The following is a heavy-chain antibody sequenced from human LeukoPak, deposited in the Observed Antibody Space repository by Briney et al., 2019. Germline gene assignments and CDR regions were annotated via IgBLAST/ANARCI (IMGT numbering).Heavy chain of an antibody. Sequence: ASVKVSFKASGYTFTGYYMHWVRQAPGQGLEWMGRINPNSGGTNYAQKFQGRVTMTRDTSISTAYMELSRLRSDDTAVYYCAARDYGDYPYYFDYWGQGTLVTVSS. CDR1: GYTFTGYY. CDR3: AARDYGDYPYYFDY. V-gene: IGHV1-2*06. CDR2: INPNSGGT. J-gene: IGHJ4*02. D-gene: IGHD4-17*01.